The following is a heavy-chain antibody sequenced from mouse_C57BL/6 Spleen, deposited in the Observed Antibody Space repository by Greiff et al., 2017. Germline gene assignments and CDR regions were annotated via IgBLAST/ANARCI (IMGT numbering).Heavy chain of an antibody. D-gene: IGHD1-1*01. J-gene: IGHJ2*01. CDR1: GYAFSSYW. Sequence: QVQLKQSGAELVKPGASVKISCKASGYAFSSYWMNWVKQRPGKGLEWIGQIYPGDGDTNYNGKFKGKATLTADKSSSTAYMQLSSLTSEDSAVYFCARNRNYGSSYLYYFDYWGQGTTLTVSS. CDR3: ARNRNYGSSYLYYFDY. CDR2: IYPGDGDT. V-gene: IGHV1-80*01.